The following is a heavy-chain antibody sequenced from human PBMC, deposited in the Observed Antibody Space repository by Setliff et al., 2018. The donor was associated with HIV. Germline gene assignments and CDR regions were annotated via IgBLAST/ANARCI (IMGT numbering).Heavy chain of an antibody. J-gene: IGHJ4*02. CDR2: IYSTGDT. CDR3: ARRIFHSSFPSFDS. Sequence: SETLSLTCSVSGGSISNFYWSWIRQPPGKGLEWVGHIYSTGDTNYNPSLKSRVTLSADTSKNQLSLSLTSVTAADTAVYYCARRIFHSSFPSFDSWGQGTLVTVSS. D-gene: IGHD2-15*01. CDR1: GGSISNFY. V-gene: IGHV4-4*09.